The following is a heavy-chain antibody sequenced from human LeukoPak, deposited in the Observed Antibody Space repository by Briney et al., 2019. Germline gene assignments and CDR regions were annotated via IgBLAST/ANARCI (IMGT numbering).Heavy chain of an antibody. CDR2: INAGNGNT. CDR3: ARDVGGSYIDY. CDR1: GYTFTTYA. Sequence: ASVKVSCKASGYTFTTYAMHWVRQAPGQRLEWMGWINAGNGNTKYSQKFQGRVTNTRDTSANTAYMELRSLRSEDTAVYYCARDVGGSYIDYWGQGTLVTVSS. D-gene: IGHD1-26*01. V-gene: IGHV1-3*01. J-gene: IGHJ4*02.